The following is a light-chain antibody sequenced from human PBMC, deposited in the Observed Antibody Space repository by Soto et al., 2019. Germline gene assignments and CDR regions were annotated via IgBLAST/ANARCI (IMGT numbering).Light chain of an antibody. Sequence: QSALTQPASVSGSPGQSITISCTGTSSDIGSSNYVSWYQQHPGQAPKLMISDVNNRPSAISDRFSGSKSGNTASLTISGLQAEDEADYYCYSWNSNSDTHYVFGTGTKLTVL. J-gene: IGLJ1*01. CDR1: SSDIGSSNY. V-gene: IGLV2-14*03. CDR3: YSWNSNSDTHYV. CDR2: DVN.